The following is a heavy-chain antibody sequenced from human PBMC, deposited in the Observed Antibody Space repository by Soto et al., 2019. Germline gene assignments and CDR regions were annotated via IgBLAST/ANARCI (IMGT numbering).Heavy chain of an antibody. CDR1: GFTISNAW. CDR3: TTDQVIPAAIDSDY. J-gene: IGHJ4*02. Sequence: PGGSLRLSCAASGFTISNAWMSWVRQAPGKGLEWVGRIKSKTDGGTTDYAAPVKGRFTISRDDPKNTLYLQMNSLKTEDTAVYYCTTDQVIPAAIDSDYWGQGTLVTVSS. V-gene: IGHV3-15*01. D-gene: IGHD2-2*01. CDR2: IKSKTDGGTT.